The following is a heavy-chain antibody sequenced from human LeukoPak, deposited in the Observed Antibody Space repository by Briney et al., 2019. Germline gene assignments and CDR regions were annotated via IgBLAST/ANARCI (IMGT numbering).Heavy chain of an antibody. CDR1: GGSISSYY. D-gene: IGHD3-22*01. J-gene: IGHJ3*02. CDR2: IYYSGST. Sequence: PSETLSLTCTVSGGSISSYYWSWIRQPPGKGLEWIGYIYYSGSTNYNPSLTSRVTISVATSKNRFSLKLSSVTAADTAVYYCARDYYDSSGYDAFDIWGQGTMVTVSS. V-gene: IGHV4-59*01. CDR3: ARDYYDSSGYDAFDI.